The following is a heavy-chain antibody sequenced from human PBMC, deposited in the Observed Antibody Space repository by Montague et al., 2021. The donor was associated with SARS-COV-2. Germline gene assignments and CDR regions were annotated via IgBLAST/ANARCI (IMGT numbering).Heavy chain of an antibody. J-gene: IGHJ4*02. CDR1: GGSISSGGYY. CDR2: IYYSGST. V-gene: IGHV4-31*11. Sequence: SLSLTCAVSGGSISSGGYYWSWIRQHPGKGLEWIGYIYYSGSTYYNPSLKSRVTISVDTSKNQFSLKLSSVTAADTAVYYCARLTAGYCSGGSCYWGTGFDYWAREPWSPSPQ. CDR3: ARLTAGYCSGGSCYWGTGFDY. D-gene: IGHD2-15*01.